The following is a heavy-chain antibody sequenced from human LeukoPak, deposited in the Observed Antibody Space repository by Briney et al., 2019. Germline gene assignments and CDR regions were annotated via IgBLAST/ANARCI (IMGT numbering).Heavy chain of an antibody. CDR3: ARSDGVATAGPFDY. D-gene: IGHD6-13*01. J-gene: IGHJ4*02. CDR2: IWYDGSNK. CDR1: GFSFSSYA. Sequence: GGSLRLSCAASGFSFSSYAMHWVRQAPGKGLEWVAVIWYDGSNKYYGDSVKGRFTISRDNSKNTLYLQMNTLRAEDTAVYYCARSDGVATAGPFDYWGQGTLVTVS. V-gene: IGHV3-33*01.